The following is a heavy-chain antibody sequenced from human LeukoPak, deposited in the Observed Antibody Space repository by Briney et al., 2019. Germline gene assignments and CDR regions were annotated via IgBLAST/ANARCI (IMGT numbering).Heavy chain of an antibody. V-gene: IGHV3-43*01. Sequence: GGSLRLSCAASGFTFDDYTMHWVRQAPGKGLEWVSLISWDGGSTYYADSVKGRFTISRDNAKNSLYLQMNSLRAEDTAVYYCARDGRDGYNSFDYWGQGTLVTVSS. J-gene: IGHJ4*02. CDR2: ISWDGGST. D-gene: IGHD5-24*01. CDR1: GFTFDDYT. CDR3: ARDGRDGYNSFDY.